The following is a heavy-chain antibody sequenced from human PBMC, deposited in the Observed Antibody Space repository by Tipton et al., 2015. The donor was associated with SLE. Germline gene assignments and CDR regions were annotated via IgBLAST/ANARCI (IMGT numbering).Heavy chain of an antibody. J-gene: IGHJ4*02. D-gene: IGHD3-16*01. CDR1: GGSISSHY. Sequence: GLVKPSETLSLSCTVSGGSISSHYWNWIRQPPGKGLEWIGYIHSSGSTNYNSSLESRVTISIDTSRNQFSLKLTSVTAADTAVYYCARSDGGYWGQGTLVTVSS. CDR3: ARSDGGY. CDR2: IHSSGST. V-gene: IGHV4-59*11.